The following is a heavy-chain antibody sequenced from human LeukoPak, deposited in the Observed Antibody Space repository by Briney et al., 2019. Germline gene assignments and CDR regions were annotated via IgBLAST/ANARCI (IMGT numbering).Heavy chain of an antibody. J-gene: IGHJ4*02. CDR1: GFTFDNYA. Sequence: GGSLRLSCAASGFTFDNYAMHWVRQVPEKGLEWVSGISWNSGSIGYADSVKGRFTISRDNAKNSLYLQMNSLRAEDTAVYYCARWGVAGTAFSFDYWGQGTLVTVSS. V-gene: IGHV3-9*01. CDR3: ARWGVAGTAFSFDY. D-gene: IGHD6-19*01. CDR2: ISWNSGSI.